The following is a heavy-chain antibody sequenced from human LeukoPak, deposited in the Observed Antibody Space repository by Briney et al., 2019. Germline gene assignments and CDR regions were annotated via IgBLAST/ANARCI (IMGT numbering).Heavy chain of an antibody. J-gene: IGHJ4*02. Sequence: PGGSLRLSCAASGFTFSSYGMHWVRQAPGKGLEWVAVISYDGSNKYYADSVKGRFTISRENSKNTLYLQMNSLRAEDTAVYYCASESTGIAAAGSSGRLYYFDYWGQGTLVTVSS. CDR2: ISYDGSNK. V-gene: IGHV3-30*03. CDR1: GFTFSSYG. CDR3: ASESTGIAAAGSSGRLYYFDY. D-gene: IGHD6-13*01.